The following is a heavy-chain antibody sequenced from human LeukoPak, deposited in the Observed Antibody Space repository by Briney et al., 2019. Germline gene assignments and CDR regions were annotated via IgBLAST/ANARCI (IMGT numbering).Heavy chain of an antibody. D-gene: IGHD1-26*01. CDR3: ARVVGATHFDY. Sequence: GGSLRLSYEASGFTFSSYWMGWVRQAPGKGLEWVANIKQDGSEKYYEDSVKGRFTISRDKAKNSLYLQMNSLRAEDTAVYYCARVVGATHFDYWGQGTLVTVSS. CDR2: IKQDGSEK. V-gene: IGHV3-7*04. J-gene: IGHJ4*02. CDR1: GFTFSSYW.